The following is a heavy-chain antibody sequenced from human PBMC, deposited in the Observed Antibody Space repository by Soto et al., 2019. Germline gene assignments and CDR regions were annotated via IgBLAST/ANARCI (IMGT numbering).Heavy chain of an antibody. D-gene: IGHD2-21*01. CDR3: ARDVNGGFCGA. CDR1: GFTFSSYS. Sequence: EVQLVESGGGLVKPGGSLRLSCAASGFTFSSYSMNWVRQAPGKGLEWVSTISSRNNDMYYVDSVKGRFTISRDNARNSVYLQMSSLSADDTAVYYCARDVNGGFCGAWGQGTLVTVSS. V-gene: IGHV3-21*01. CDR2: ISSRNNDM. J-gene: IGHJ5*02.